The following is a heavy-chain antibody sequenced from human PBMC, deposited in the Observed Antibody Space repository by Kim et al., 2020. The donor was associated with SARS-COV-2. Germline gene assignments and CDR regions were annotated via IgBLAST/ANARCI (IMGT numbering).Heavy chain of an antibody. D-gene: IGHD3-10*01. Sequence: SETLSLTCTVSGGSISSGIYYWSWIRQPAGKGLEWIGRIYTSGSTNYNPSLKSRVTISVDTSKNQFSLKLSSVTAADPAVYYCARVEWFGELLYLRDYGMYVSGQGNTVTVSS. CDR2: IYTSGST. V-gene: IGHV4-61*02. CDR1: GGSISSGIYY. CDR3: ARVEWFGELLYLRDYGMYV. J-gene: IGHJ6*01.